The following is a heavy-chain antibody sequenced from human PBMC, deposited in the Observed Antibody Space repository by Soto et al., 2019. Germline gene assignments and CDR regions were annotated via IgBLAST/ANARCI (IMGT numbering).Heavy chain of an antibody. CDR2: INPNSGGT. CDR3: VRGGPVAGPTSSESYHPFDF. Sequence: QVQLVQSGAEVKKPGASVEVSCKTSGYTFSDHYTHWVRQAPGQGLEWMGWINPNSGGTGYAEKFQGRVTMTRDTSISTADMELNRLNSDDTAVYYCVRGGPVAGPTSSESYHPFDFWGQGTLVTVSS. CDR1: GYTFSDHY. J-gene: IGHJ4*02. V-gene: IGHV1-2*02. D-gene: IGHD6-19*01.